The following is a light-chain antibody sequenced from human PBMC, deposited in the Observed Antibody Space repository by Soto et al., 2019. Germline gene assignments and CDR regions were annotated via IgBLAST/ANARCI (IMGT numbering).Light chain of an antibody. CDR2: SVS. V-gene: IGKV3-20*01. J-gene: IGKJ4*01. CDR3: HQYGSSPLT. CDR1: ETVDTSS. Sequence: EIVLTQSPGTLSLSPGETATLSCRASETVDTSSLGWYQQKPGRAPSLLIYSVSRRATGIPDRFSASGSATDFTXTIXXXXXXDFAVYYCHQYGSSPLTFGGGTKVEI.